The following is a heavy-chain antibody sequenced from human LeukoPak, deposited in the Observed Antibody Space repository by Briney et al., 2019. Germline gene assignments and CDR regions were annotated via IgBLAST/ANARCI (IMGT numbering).Heavy chain of an antibody. CDR3: ARDLGVYYDSSGPGYAFDI. CDR2: FYNSGST. V-gene: IGHV4-39*02. J-gene: IGHJ3*02. Sequence: SETLSLTCTVSGGSISSSNYCWGWIRQPPGKGLEWIGSFYNSGSTYYNPSLKSRVTISVDTSKNQFSLKLSSVTAADTAVYYCARDLGVYYDSSGPGYAFDIWGQGTMVTVSS. CDR1: GGSISSSNYC. D-gene: IGHD3-22*01.